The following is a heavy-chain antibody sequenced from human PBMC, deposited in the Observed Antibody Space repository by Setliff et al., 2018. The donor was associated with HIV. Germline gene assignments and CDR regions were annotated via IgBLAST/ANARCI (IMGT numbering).Heavy chain of an antibody. J-gene: IGHJ6*02. V-gene: IGHV1-18*01. CDR3: AKDISASALYYYGMDV. CDR1: GYTFTSYG. D-gene: IGHD6-13*01. CDR2: ISAYNGNT. Sequence: ASVKVSCKASGYTFTSYGISWVRQAPGQGLEWMGWISAYNGNTNYAQKLQGRVTMTTDTSTSTAYMELRSLRSDDTAVYYCAKDISASALYYYGMDVWGQGTTVTVSS.